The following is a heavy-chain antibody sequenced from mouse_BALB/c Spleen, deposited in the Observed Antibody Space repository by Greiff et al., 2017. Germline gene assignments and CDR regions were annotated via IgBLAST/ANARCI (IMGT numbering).Heavy chain of an antibody. CDR3: ARDGYPYYASCLAY. V-gene: IGHV7-1*02. CDR1: GFTFSDFY. J-gene: IGHJ3*01. CDR2: IRNEANDYTT. D-gene: IGHD2-10*01. Sequence: EVKLMESGGGLVQPGGSLRLSCAASGFTFSDFYMEWVRQPPGKGLEWIAAIRNEANDYTTEYSASVKGRFIVSRDTSQSILYLQMNALRAEDTAIYYCARDGYPYYASCLAYWGQGTLVTVSA.